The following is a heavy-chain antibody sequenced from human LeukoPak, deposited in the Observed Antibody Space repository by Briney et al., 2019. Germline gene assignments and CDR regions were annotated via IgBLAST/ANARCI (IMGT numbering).Heavy chain of an antibody. V-gene: IGHV3-48*03. Sequence: GGSLRLSCAASGFTFSSYEMNWVRQAPGKGLEWVSYISSSGSTIYYADSVKGRFTISRDNAKNSLYLQMNSLRAEDTAVYYCARKGLVVETFDYWGQGTLVTVSS. CDR2: ISSSGSTI. CDR3: ARKGLVVETFDY. D-gene: IGHD3-22*01. CDR1: GFTFSSYE. J-gene: IGHJ4*02.